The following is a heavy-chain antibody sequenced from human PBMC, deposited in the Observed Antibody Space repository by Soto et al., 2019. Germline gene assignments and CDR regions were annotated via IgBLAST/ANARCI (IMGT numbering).Heavy chain of an antibody. CDR3: ARVFHDYGDYEGTAFDI. CDR2: IYSGGST. V-gene: IGHV3-53*01. D-gene: IGHD4-17*01. J-gene: IGHJ3*02. Sequence: GGSLRLSCAASGFTVSSNYMSWVRQAPGKGLEWVSVIYSGGSTYYADSVEGRFTISRDNSKNTLYLQMNSLRAEDTAVYYCARVFHDYGDYEGTAFDIWGQGTMVTVSS. CDR1: GFTVSSNY.